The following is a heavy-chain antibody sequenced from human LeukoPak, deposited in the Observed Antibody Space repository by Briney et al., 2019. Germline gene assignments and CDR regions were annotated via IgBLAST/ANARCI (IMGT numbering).Heavy chain of an antibody. CDR2: MNGNSGVT. D-gene: IGHD6-6*01. CDR1: GYTFTDYF. CDR3: ARDAAIAARLDYFDY. V-gene: IGHV1-2*06. J-gene: IGHJ4*02. Sequence: ASVKVSCKASGYTFTDYFIHWVRQAPGQGPEWMGRMNGNSGVTMYAQTLQDRVTMTRDTSISTAYMELSRLTSDDTAVYYCARDAAIAARLDYFDYWGQGTLVTVSS.